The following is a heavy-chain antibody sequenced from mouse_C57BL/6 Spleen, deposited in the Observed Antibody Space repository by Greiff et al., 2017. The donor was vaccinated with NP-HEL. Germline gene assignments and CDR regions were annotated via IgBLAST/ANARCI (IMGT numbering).Heavy chain of an antibody. CDR1: GFTFSSYA. CDR2: ISDGGSYT. CDR3: ARAPYYYGSVYYFDY. J-gene: IGHJ2*01. Sequence: EVKLVESGGGLVKPGGSLKLSCAASGFTFSSYAMSWVRQTPEKRLEWVATISDGGSYTYYPDNVKGRFTISRDNAKNNLYLQMSHLKSEDTAMYYCARAPYYYGSVYYFDYWGQGTTLTVSS. D-gene: IGHD1-1*01. V-gene: IGHV5-4*03.